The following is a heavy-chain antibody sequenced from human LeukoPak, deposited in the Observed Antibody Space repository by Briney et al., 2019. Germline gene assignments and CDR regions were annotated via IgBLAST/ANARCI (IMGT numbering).Heavy chain of an antibody. CDR2: IIPIFGTA. D-gene: IGHD1-26*01. Sequence: GSSVKVSCKASGGTFSSYAISWVRQAPGQGLEWMGGIIPIFGTANYAQKFQGRVTISTDESTSTAYMELSSLRSEDTAVYYCARARGIVGATNWFDPWGQGTLVTVSS. CDR3: ARARGIVGATNWFDP. V-gene: IGHV1-69*05. J-gene: IGHJ5*02. CDR1: GGTFSSYA.